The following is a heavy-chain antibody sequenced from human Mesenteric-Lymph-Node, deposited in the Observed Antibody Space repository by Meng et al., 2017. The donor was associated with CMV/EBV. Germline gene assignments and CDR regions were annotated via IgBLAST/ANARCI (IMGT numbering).Heavy chain of an antibody. CDR3: GRDTAGIDY. V-gene: IGHV3-7*01. CDR2: INQHGSET. J-gene: IGHJ4*02. Sequence: GGSLRLSCAVSGFTFSNYWMTWVRQAPGKGLEWVANINQHGSETYYVDSVKGRFTISRDNAENSLYLQMNSLRADDAAVYYCGRDTAGIDYWGQGTLVTVSS. D-gene: IGHD6-13*01. CDR1: GFTFSNYW.